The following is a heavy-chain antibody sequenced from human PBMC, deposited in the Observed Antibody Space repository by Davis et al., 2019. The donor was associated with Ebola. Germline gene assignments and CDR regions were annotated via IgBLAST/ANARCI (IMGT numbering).Heavy chain of an antibody. Sequence: GESLKISCAASGFTFSSSSMSRVRQAPGKELRWVAYIRSSSSYRYYADSVKYRFTISRDNAKNSLYLQMNSLRAEDTAVYYCARDLEDIVLMVYAMDYWGQGTLGTVSS. CDR1: GFTFSSSS. J-gene: IGHJ4*02. V-gene: IGHV3-21*05. CDR3: ARDLEDIVLMVYAMDY. D-gene: IGHD2-8*01. CDR2: IRSSSSYR.